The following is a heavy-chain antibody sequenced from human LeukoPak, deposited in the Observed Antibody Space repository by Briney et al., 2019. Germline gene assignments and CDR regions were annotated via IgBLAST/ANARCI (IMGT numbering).Heavy chain of an antibody. CDR1: GFSLSTNGVG. CDR3: AHSGMDV. Sequence: ESGPTLVNPTQPLTLTCTFSGFSLSTNGVGVGWIRQPPGKALECLAVIYGDDDKHYSPSLKSRLTITKDTSKNQVVLTMTNIDPEDTATYYCAHSGMDVWGQGTTVTVSS. J-gene: IGHJ6*02. CDR2: IYGDDDK. V-gene: IGHV2-5*02.